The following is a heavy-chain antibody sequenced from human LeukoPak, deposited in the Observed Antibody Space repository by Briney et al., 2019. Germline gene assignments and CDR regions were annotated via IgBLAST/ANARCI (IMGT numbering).Heavy chain of an antibody. CDR3: ARGSSETWSDSSGYYPWPFDY. J-gene: IGHJ4*02. CDR2: ISAYNGNT. Sequence: ASVKVSCKASGYSFTSYGITWVRQAPGQGLEWMGWISAYNGNTNHAQKLQGRVTMTTDTSTSTAYMELRSLRSDDTAVYYCARGSSETWSDSSGYYPWPFDYWGQGTLVTVSS. CDR1: GYSFTSYG. V-gene: IGHV1-18*01. D-gene: IGHD3-22*01.